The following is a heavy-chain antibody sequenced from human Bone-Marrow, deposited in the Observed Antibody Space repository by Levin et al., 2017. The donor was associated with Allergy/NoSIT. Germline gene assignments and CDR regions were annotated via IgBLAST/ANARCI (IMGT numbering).Heavy chain of an antibody. V-gene: IGHV3-33*01. D-gene: IGHD2-2*01. Sequence: GESLKISCAASGFTFSSYGMHWVRQAPGKGLEWVAVIWYDGSNKYYADSVKGRFTISRDNSKNTLYLQMNSLRAEDTAVYYCARDRRLLGYCSSTSCYVPKNWFDPWGQGTLVTVSS. J-gene: IGHJ5*02. CDR2: IWYDGSNK. CDR1: GFTFSSYG. CDR3: ARDRRLLGYCSSTSCYVPKNWFDP.